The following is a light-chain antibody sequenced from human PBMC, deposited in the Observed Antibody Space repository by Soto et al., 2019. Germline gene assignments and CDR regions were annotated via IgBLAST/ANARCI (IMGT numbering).Light chain of an antibody. Sequence: QSVLTPPPSASGTPGQRVTISCSGSSSKIGSNTVNWYQQLPGTAPKLLIYNNNQRPSGVPDRFSGSKSGTSASLAISGLQSDDEADYYCAAWDDSLNGLVFGPGTKLTVL. CDR1: SSKIGSNT. CDR3: AAWDDSLNGLV. CDR2: NNN. J-gene: IGLJ1*01. V-gene: IGLV1-44*01.